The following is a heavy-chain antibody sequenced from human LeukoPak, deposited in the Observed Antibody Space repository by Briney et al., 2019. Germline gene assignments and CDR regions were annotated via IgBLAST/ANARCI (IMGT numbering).Heavy chain of an antibody. V-gene: IGHV4-59*08. CDR1: GGSISSYY. D-gene: IGHD5-24*01. CDR2: IYYSGST. CDR3: AKSRDGYNNYQFDY. J-gene: IGHJ4*02. Sequence: PSETLSLTCTVSGGSISSYYWSWIRQPPGKGLEWIGVIYYSGSTNYNPSLKSRVTISVDTSKNQFSLKLSSVNAADMGVYYCAKSRDGYNNYQFDYWGQGTLVTVSS.